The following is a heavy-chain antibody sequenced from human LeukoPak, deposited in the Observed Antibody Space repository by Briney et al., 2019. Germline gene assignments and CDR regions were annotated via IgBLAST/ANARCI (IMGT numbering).Heavy chain of an antibody. Sequence: GGSLRLSCAASGFTFSSYWMSWVRQAPGKGLEWVANIKQDGSEKYYVDSVKGRFTISRDKAKNSLYLQLNSLRVEDTAVYYCARGHYDVLAASYKWTPDYWGQGTLVTVSS. V-gene: IGHV3-7*01. CDR3: ARGHYDVLAASYKWTPDY. J-gene: IGHJ4*02. D-gene: IGHD3-9*01. CDR1: GFTFSSYW. CDR2: IKQDGSEK.